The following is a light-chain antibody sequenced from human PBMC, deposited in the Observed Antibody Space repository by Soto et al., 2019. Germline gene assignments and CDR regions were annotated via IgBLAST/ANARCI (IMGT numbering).Light chain of an antibody. J-gene: IGKJ4*01. V-gene: IGKV3-11*01. Sequence: EIVMKHSPATLSVSPGERASLSCRASQSVSSYLAWYQQYPGQAPRLLIYDASNRATGIPARFSGSGSGTDFTLTISSLEPEDFAVYYCQQRSNWPLAFGGGTKVDI. CDR2: DAS. CDR3: QQRSNWPLA. CDR1: QSVSSY.